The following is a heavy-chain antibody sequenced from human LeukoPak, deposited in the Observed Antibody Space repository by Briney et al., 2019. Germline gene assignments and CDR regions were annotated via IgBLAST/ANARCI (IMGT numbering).Heavy chain of an antibody. V-gene: IGHV1-2*02. CDR3: ARGLQWLEAFDY. CDR2: INPNSGVT. D-gene: IGHD6-19*01. CDR1: GYTFTGYY. Sequence: GASVKVSCKASGYTFTGYYIHWVRQAPGQGLEWMGWINPNSGVTHYPQKFQGRVTLTRDTSIRTAYIEVSSLRSDDTAVYYCARGLQWLEAFDYWGLGTLVAVSS. J-gene: IGHJ4*02.